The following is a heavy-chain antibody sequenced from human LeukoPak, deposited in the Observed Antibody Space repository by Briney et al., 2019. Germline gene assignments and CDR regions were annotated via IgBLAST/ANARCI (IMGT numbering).Heavy chain of an antibody. CDR2: ISYDGSNK. D-gene: IGHD2-15*01. CDR3: ARPLGYCSGGSCYSSYFDY. J-gene: IGHJ4*02. V-gene: IGHV3-30-3*01. Sequence: GGSLRLSCAASGFTFSSYAMHWVRQAPGKGLEWVAVISYDGSNKYYADSVKGRFTISRDNSKNTLYLQMNSLRAEDTAAYYCARPLGYCSGGSCYSSYFDYWGQGTLVTVSS. CDR1: GFTFSSYA.